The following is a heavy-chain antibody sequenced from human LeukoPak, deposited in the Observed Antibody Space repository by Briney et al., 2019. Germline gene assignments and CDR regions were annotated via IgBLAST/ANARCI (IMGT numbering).Heavy chain of an antibody. CDR2: FYYSGST. V-gene: IGHV4-59*08. CDR1: GGSISTYY. Sequence: SETLSLTCTVSGGSISTYYWSWIRHPPARGLEWIGYFYYSGSTEYNPSLRSRVTISVDTSKNQFSLKLSSVTAADTAVYYCARHYTILKYAMDVWGQGTTVTVSS. D-gene: IGHD3-3*01. CDR3: ARHYTILKYAMDV. J-gene: IGHJ6*02.